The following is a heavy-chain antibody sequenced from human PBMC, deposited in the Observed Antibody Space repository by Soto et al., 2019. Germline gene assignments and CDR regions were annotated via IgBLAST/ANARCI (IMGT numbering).Heavy chain of an antibody. CDR1: GFTFSSYA. CDR3: AKGYYYDSSGYSGDAFDI. D-gene: IGHD3-22*01. CDR2: ISGSGGST. Sequence: GGSLRLSCAASGFTFSSYAMSWVRQAPGKGLEWVSAISGSGGSTYYADSGKGRFTISRDNSKNTLYLQMNSLRAEDTAVYYCAKGYYYDSSGYSGDAFDIWGQGTMVTVSS. J-gene: IGHJ3*02. V-gene: IGHV3-23*01.